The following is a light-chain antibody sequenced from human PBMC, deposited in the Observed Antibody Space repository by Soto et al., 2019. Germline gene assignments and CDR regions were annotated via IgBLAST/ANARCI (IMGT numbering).Light chain of an antibody. CDR3: SSDTSTSTYV. Sequence: QSVLTQPPSVSGSPGQSVAISCTGTGSDVGTYNRVSWYQQPPGTAPKLMIYDVSDRPSGVPDRFSGSKSGNTASVTISGLQAEDEADYYCSSDTSTSTYVFGTGTKVTVL. V-gene: IGLV2-18*02. CDR2: DVS. CDR1: GSDVGTYNR. J-gene: IGLJ1*01.